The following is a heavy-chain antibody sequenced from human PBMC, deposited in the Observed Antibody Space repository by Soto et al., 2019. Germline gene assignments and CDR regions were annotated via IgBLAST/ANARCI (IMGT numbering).Heavy chain of an antibody. Sequence: QVQLQESGPGLVKPSETLSLTCTVSGGSISSYYWSWIRQPPGKGLEWIGYIYYSGSTNYNPSLKSRVTISVDTSKNQFSLKQSSVTAAATAVYYCARGGEDCSSTSCYFRYYYMDVWGKGTTVTVSS. CDR1: GGSISSYY. J-gene: IGHJ6*03. D-gene: IGHD2-2*01. CDR2: IYYSGST. CDR3: ARGGEDCSSTSCYFRYYYMDV. V-gene: IGHV4-59*01.